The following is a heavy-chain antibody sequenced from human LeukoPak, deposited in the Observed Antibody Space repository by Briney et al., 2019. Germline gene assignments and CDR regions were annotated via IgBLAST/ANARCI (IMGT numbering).Heavy chain of an antibody. CDR2: INPNSGGT. J-gene: IGHJ4*02. CDR1: GYTFTGYY. Sequence: GASVKVSCKTSGYTFTGYYMHWVRQATGQGLEWMGWINPNSGGTNYAQKLQGRVTMTTDTSTSTAYMELRSLRSDDTAVYYCARGNPGGYYGSGSYADYWGQGTLVTVSS. V-gene: IGHV1-2*02. CDR3: ARGNPGGYYGSGSYADY. D-gene: IGHD3-10*01.